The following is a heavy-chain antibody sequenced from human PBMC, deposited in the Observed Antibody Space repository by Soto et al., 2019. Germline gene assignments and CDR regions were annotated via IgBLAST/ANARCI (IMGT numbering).Heavy chain of an antibody. CDR3: SPMAVPPPPP. Sequence: EVQLVESGGGLVQPGGSLRLSCVASGFIFNGAWMNWVRQAPGTGLEWVGRIKSGSHAGTTDYAAPVKGRFSISRDDSKKTLYLQMDTPKTGDTAAFYFSPMAVPPPPPGGQGTLVTVSS. J-gene: IGHJ5*02. CDR2: IKSGSHAGTT. D-gene: IGHD6-19*01. CDR1: GFIFNGAW. V-gene: IGHV3-15*07.